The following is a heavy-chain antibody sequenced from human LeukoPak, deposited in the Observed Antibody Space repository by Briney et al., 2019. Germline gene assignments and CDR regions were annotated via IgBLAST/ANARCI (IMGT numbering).Heavy chain of an antibody. Sequence: ASVKVSCKASGYTFTSYGISWVRQAPGQGLEWMGWISAYNGNTNYAQKLQGRVTMTTDTSTSTAYMELRSLRSDDTAVYYCARDHHYDSSGYGYDIWGQGTMVTVSS. V-gene: IGHV1-18*01. CDR3: ARDHHYDSSGYGYDI. CDR1: GYTFTSYG. D-gene: IGHD3-22*01. J-gene: IGHJ3*02. CDR2: ISAYNGNT.